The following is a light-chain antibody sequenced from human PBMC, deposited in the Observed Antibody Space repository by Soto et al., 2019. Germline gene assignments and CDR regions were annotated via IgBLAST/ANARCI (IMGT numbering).Light chain of an antibody. J-gene: IGLJ1*01. CDR2: EVS. V-gene: IGLV2-14*03. CDR3: SSYTTSSTRV. CDR1: SSDVGAYDF. Sequence: QSALAQPASVSGSPGQSITISCTGTSSDVGAYDFVSWYQQHPDKAPKLMIYEVSNRPSGVSYRFSGSKSVNTATLTISGLQAEDEADYYCSSYTTSSTRVFGNGTKVTVL.